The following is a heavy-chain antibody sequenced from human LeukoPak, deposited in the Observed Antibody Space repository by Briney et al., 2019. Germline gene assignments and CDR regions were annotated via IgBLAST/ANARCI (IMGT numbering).Heavy chain of an antibody. V-gene: IGHV3-23*01. D-gene: IGHD3-9*01. J-gene: IGHJ4*02. CDR3: AKAYDILTGYGDY. Sequence: GGSLRLSCAASGFTFSTYGMSWVRQAPGKGLEWVSAITGSGDNTYYADPVKGRFTISRDNSKNTLDLQMNSLRVEDTAVYYCAKAYDILTGYGDYWGQGTLVTVSS. CDR2: ITGSGDNT. CDR1: GFTFSTYG.